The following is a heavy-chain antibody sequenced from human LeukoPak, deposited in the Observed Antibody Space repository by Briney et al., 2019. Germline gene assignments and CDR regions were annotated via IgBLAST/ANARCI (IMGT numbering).Heavy chain of an antibody. CDR3: ASSSERTYDY. V-gene: IGHV3-11*04. D-gene: IGHD3-22*01. CDR2: ISGSGRTI. J-gene: IGHJ4*02. Sequence: GALRLSCSASGFTFSDYYMSWMRQAPGKGLEWVSYISGSGRTIYYADSVKGRFTISMDNAKNSLYLQTTSLRAEDTAVYYCASSSERTYDYWGQGTLVTVSS. CDR1: GFTFSDYY.